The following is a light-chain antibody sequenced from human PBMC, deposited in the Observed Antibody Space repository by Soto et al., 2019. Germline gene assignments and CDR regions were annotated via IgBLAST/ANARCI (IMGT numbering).Light chain of an antibody. Sequence: ERVLMQARAIVTVSPGERATLSCRASQSISRSLAWYQQKPGQAPRLLIYGASTRATGIPARFSGSGSGTEFTLTISRLEPEDFAVYYCQQYGSSPQWTFGQGTKV. V-gene: IGKV3D-15*02. CDR3: QQYGSSPQWT. CDR1: QSISRS. CDR2: GAS. J-gene: IGKJ1*01.